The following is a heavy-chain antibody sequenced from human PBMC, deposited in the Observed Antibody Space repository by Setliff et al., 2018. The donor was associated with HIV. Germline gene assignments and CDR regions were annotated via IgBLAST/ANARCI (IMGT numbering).Heavy chain of an antibody. CDR2: IHTSGNA. V-gene: IGHV4-4*08. CDR1: GGSISGHY. D-gene: IGHD6-19*01. Sequence: SETLSLTCTVSGGSISGHYWNWIRQPPGKGLEWIGHIHTSGNANYNPSLNSRVTISVDTSKNHFSLKLSSVTAADTAVYYCARSLLPSITVAGTIGYWGQGSLVTVSS. CDR3: ARSLLPSITVAGTIGY. J-gene: IGHJ4*02.